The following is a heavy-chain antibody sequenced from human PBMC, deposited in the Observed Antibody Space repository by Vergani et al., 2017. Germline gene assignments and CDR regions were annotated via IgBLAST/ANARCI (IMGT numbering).Heavy chain of an antibody. CDR2: ISAYNGNT. V-gene: IGHV1-18*01. J-gene: IGHJ6*03. CDR1: GYTFTSYG. Sequence: QVPLVQSGAEVKTPGASVKVSCKASGYTFTSYGISWVRQAPGQGLEWMGWISAYNGNTNYAQKLQGRVTMTTDTSTSTAYMELRSLRSDDTAVYYCARQRPTYYNDSSGYQSYYYYYYMDVWGKGTTVTVSS. CDR3: ARQRPTYYNDSSGYQSYYYYYYMDV. D-gene: IGHD3-22*01.